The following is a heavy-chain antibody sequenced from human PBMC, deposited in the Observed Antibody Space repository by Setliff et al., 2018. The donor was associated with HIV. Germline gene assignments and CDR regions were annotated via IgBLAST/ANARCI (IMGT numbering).Heavy chain of an antibody. Sequence: GGSLRLSCAASGFTFSNFAMSWVRQAPGKGLEWVSSISVSGDITDYADSVKGRFSISRDNSKNTLYLQMNSLRAYDTAVYYCARGNAYANWSYPYYYYMDVWGKGTTVTVSS. CDR1: GFTFSNFA. J-gene: IGHJ6*03. V-gene: IGHV3-23*01. D-gene: IGHD3-16*02. CDR2: ISVSGDIT. CDR3: ARGNAYANWSYPYYYYMDV.